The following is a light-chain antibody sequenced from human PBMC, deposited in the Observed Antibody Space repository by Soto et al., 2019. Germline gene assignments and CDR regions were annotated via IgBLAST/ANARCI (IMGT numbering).Light chain of an antibody. CDR3: QQRSTGPRWT. V-gene: IGKV3-11*01. CDR2: DTS. CDR1: QSISSY. J-gene: IGKJ1*01. Sequence: ESVLTQSPATLSLSPGERATLSCRASQSISSYFAWYQQKPGQAPRLLIYDTSTRATGIPARFSGSGSGTDLTLTISSLEPEDFAVYYCQQRSTGPRWTFGQGTKVEIK.